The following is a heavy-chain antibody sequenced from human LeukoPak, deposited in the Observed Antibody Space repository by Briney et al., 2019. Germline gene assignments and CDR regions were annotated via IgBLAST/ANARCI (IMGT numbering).Heavy chain of an antibody. J-gene: IGHJ4*02. CDR1: GFTVSSNY. CDR3: AKDLLGVAAGNY. D-gene: IGHD6-13*01. CDR2: ISGSGGDT. Sequence: GGSLRLSCAASGFTVSSNYMSWVRQAPGKGLEWVSGISGSGGDTYYADSVKGRFTISRDSSKSTLYLQMNSLRAEDTAVYSCAKDLLGVAAGNYWGQGTLVTVSS. V-gene: IGHV3-23*01.